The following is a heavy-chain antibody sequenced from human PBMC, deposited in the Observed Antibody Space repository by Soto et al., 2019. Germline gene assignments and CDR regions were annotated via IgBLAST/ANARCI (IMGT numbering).Heavy chain of an antibody. J-gene: IGHJ4*02. V-gene: IGHV3-23*01. CDR2: ISGSGGST. Sequence: PGGSLRLSCAASGFTFSSYAMSWVRQAPGKGLEWVSAISGSGGSTYYADSVKGRFTISRDNSKNTLYLQMNSLRAEDTAVYYCGYDFWSGYPPFDYWGQGTLVTVSS. CDR3: GYDFWSGYPPFDY. D-gene: IGHD3-3*01. CDR1: GFTFSSYA.